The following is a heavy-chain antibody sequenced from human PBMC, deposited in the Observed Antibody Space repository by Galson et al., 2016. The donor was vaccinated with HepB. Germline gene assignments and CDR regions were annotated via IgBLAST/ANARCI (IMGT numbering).Heavy chain of an antibody. CDR3: AKDGYFASGSALYGMDV. V-gene: IGHV3-23*01. Sequence: SLRLSCAASGSTFSRYAMTWVRQAPGKGLEWVSGLSGSGAHTYYADSVKGRFTISRDNSKNTVYLRMNSLRVEDTALYYCAKDGYFASGSALYGMDVWGQGTTVTVSS. D-gene: IGHD3-10*01. CDR2: LSGSGAHT. CDR1: GSTFSRYA. J-gene: IGHJ6*02.